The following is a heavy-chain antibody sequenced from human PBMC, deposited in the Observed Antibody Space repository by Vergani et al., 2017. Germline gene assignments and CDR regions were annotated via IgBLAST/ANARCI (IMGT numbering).Heavy chain of an antibody. CDR3: ARELSYYYGSGSXDYNPYYYEGMDV. V-gene: IGHV4-61*02. D-gene: IGHD3-10*01. Sequence: QVQLQESGPRLVRPSQTLALTCTVSGGSINTGAYYWSWIRQPAGKGLEWIGRVYTSGVTNYNPSLKSRVTILVDRSKSQLSLKLTSVTAGDTAVYFCARELSYYYGSGSXDYNPYYYEGMDVWGPGTTVTVSS. CDR1: GGSINTGAYY. J-gene: IGHJ6*02. CDR2: VYTSGVT.